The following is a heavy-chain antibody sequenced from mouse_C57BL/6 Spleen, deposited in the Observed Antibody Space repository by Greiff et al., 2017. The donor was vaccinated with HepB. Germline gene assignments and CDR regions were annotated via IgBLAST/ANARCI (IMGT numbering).Heavy chain of an antibody. CDR2: INPSSGYT. J-gene: IGHJ3*01. D-gene: IGHD2-4*01. Sequence: QVQLQQSGAELARPGASVKMSCKASGYTFTSYTMHWVKQRPGQGLEWIGYINPSSGYTKYNQKFKDKATLTADKSSSTAYMQLSCLTSEDSAVYYCARGGIYYDYDWFAYWGQGTLVTVSA. V-gene: IGHV1-4*01. CDR1: GYTFTSYT. CDR3: ARGGIYYDYDWFAY.